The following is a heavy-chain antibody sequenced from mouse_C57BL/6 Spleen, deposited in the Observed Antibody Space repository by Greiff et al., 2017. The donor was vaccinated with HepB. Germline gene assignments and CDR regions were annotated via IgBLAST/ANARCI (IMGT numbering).Heavy chain of an antibody. V-gene: IGHV5-6*01. CDR1: GFTFSSYG. J-gene: IGHJ2*01. CDR3: ARQGNMYYFVY. D-gene: IGHD2-1*01. Sequence: EVKLMESGGDLVKPGGSLKLSCAASGFTFSSYGMSWVRQTPDKRLEWVATISSGGSYTYYPDSVKGRFTISRDNAKNTLYLQMSRLKSEDTAMYYCARQGNMYYFVYWGQDTTLTLSS. CDR2: ISSGGSYT.